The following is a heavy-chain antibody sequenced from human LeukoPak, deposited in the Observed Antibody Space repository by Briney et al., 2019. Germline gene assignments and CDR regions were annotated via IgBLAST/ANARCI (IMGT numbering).Heavy chain of an antibody. CDR2: ISGSGGST. Sequence: PGGSLRLSCGASGFTFSSYGMSWVRQAPGKGLEWVGSISGSGGSTYYADSVKGRFTISRDNSKNSLYLQMNSLRAEDTAVYYCAKLSGWYERGYFGYWGQGTLVTVSS. D-gene: IGHD6-19*01. CDR3: AKLSGWYERGYFGY. CDR1: GFTFSSYG. J-gene: IGHJ4*02. V-gene: IGHV3-23*01.